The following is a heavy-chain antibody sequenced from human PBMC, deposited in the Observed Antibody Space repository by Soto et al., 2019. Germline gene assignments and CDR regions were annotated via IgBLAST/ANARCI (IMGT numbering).Heavy chain of an antibody. D-gene: IGHD3-10*01. J-gene: IGHJ4*02. CDR1: GFTFSSYG. V-gene: IGHV3-33*01. Sequence: GGSLILSCAASGFTFSSYGMHWVRQAPGKGLEWVAVIWYDGSNKYYADSVKGRFTISRDNSKNTLYLQMNSLRAEDTAVYYCTARGVDFDYWGQGTLVTVSS. CDR3: TARGVDFDY. CDR2: IWYDGSNK.